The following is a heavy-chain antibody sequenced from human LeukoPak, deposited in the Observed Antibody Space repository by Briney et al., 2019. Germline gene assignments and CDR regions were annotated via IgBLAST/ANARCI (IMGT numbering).Heavy chain of an antibody. V-gene: IGHV3-11*05. CDR1: GFTFSDYH. CDR3: ARGHYVMDV. CDR2: IHTSSSYT. J-gene: IGHJ6*02. Sequence: PGGSLRLSCAASGFTFSDYHMSWIRQAPGKGLEWVSYIHTSSSYTDYSDSVRGRFTISRDNAKNSLHLQMNSLRAEDTAVYYCARGHYVMDVWGQGTTVTVSS.